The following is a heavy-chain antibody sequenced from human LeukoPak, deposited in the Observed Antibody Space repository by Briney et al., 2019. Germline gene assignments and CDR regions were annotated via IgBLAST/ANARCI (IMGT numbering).Heavy chain of an antibody. V-gene: IGHV1-69*05. CDR3: ARYGRGGYYYDSSGYGPLDY. Sequence: GASVKVSCKASGGTFSSYAISWVRQAPGQGLEWMGGIIPIFGTANYAQKFQGRVTITTDESTSTAYMGLSSLRSEDRAVYYCARYGRGGYYYDSSGYGPLDYWGQGTLVTVSS. CDR1: GGTFSSYA. J-gene: IGHJ4*02. D-gene: IGHD3-22*01. CDR2: IIPIFGTA.